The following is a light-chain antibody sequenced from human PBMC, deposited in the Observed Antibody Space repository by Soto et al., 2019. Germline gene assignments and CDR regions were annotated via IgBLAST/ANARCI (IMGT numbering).Light chain of an antibody. CDR3: SSYTSTSTLYV. Sequence: QSALTQPASVSGSPGXXITISCTXXXXDIGSYNYVSWYQQLPGKVPKLIIYDVSNRPSGVSDRFSASKSGNAASLTISGLQAEDEADYYCSSYTSTSTLYVFGTGTKLTVL. V-gene: IGLV2-14*03. CDR2: DVS. J-gene: IGLJ1*01. CDR1: XXDIGSYNY.